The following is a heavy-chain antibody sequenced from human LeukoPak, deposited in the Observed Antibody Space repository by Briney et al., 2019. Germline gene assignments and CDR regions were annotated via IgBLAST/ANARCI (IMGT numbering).Heavy chain of an antibody. CDR2: IRYDGSNK. Sequence: GGSLRLSCAASGFTFSSYGMHWVRQAPGKGLEWVAFIRYDGSNKYYADSVTGRFTISRDNSKNTLYLQMNSLRAEDTAVYYCAKGYCSSTSCWTYYYYHMDVWGKGTTVTVSS. V-gene: IGHV3-30*02. CDR3: AKGYCSSTSCWTYYYYHMDV. J-gene: IGHJ6*03. D-gene: IGHD2-2*01. CDR1: GFTFSSYG.